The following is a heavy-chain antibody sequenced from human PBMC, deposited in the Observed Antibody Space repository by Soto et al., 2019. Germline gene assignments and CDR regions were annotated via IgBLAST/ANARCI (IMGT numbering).Heavy chain of an antibody. D-gene: IGHD6-19*01. CDR2: ISAYNGNT. Sequence: ASEKVSYKASGYTFTSYGISWVRPAPGQGLELMGWISAYNGNTNYAQKLQGRVTMTTDTSTSTAYMELRSLRPEDTAVYYCARDRVVAGIGEIDYWGQGTLVTVSS. J-gene: IGHJ4*02. CDR3: ARDRVVAGIGEIDY. V-gene: IGHV1-18*01. CDR1: GYTFTSYG.